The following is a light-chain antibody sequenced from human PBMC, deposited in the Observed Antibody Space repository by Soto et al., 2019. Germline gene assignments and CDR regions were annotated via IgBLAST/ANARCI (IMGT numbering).Light chain of an antibody. CDR1: SNDIGEYHY. Sequence: ALTQPPSASGSPGQSVTIPCTGTSNDIGEYHYVSWYQQHPGKAPKLMIYEVTQRPSGVPHRFSGSKSGNTASLTVSGLQPEDEADYYCTSYAGSDNPVLFGGGTKVTVL. J-gene: IGLJ2*01. V-gene: IGLV2-8*01. CDR2: EVT. CDR3: TSYAGSDNPVL.